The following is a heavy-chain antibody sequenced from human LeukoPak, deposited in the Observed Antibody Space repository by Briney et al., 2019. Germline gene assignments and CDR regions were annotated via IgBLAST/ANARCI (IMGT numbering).Heavy chain of an antibody. J-gene: IGHJ6*03. CDR1: GFTFSSHS. CDR2: ISSSSSYI. CDR3: ARDHDWDYMDV. Sequence: GGSLRLSCVASGFTFSSHSMNWVRQAPGKGLEWVSCISSSSSYIYYADSVKGRFTISRDNAKNSLSLQMNSLKAEDTAVYYCARDHDWDYMDVWGKGTTVTVSS. D-gene: IGHD3-9*01. V-gene: IGHV3-21*01.